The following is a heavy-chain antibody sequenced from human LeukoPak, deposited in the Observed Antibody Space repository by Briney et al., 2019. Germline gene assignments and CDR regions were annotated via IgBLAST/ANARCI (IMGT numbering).Heavy chain of an antibody. CDR2: IIPIFGTA. Sequence: VASVKVSCKASGGTFSSYAISWVRQAPGQGLEWMGGIIPIFGTANYAQKFQGRVTITADESTSTAYMELRSLRSEDTAVYYCARGPPQRYYYDSSGYYPFDYWGQGTLVTVSS. D-gene: IGHD3-22*01. J-gene: IGHJ4*02. V-gene: IGHV1-69*01. CDR1: GGTFSSYA. CDR3: ARGPPQRYYYDSSGYYPFDY.